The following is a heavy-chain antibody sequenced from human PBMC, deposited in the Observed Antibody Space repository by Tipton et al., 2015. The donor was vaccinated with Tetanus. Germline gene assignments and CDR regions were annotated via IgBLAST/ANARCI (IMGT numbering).Heavy chain of an antibody. V-gene: IGHV4-59*01. CDR3: ARGEYCSGGSCYPNAFDI. CDR1: GGSISSYY. D-gene: IGHD2-15*01. J-gene: IGHJ3*02. Sequence: TLSLTCTVSGGSISSYYWSWIRQPPGKGLEWIGYIYYSGSTNYNPSLKSRVTISVDTSKNQFSLKLSSVTAADTAVYYCARGEYCSGGSCYPNAFDIWGQGTMVTVSS. CDR2: IYYSGST.